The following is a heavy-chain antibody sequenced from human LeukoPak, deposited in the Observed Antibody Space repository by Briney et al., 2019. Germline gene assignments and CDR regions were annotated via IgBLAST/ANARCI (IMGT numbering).Heavy chain of an antibody. J-gene: IGHJ4*02. CDR3: AREELMWFGVYY. CDR2: IYYSGST. Sequence: SETLSLTCTVSGGSISSSSYYWGWIRQPPGKGLEWIGSIYYSGSTYYNPSLKSRVTISVDTSKNQFSLKLSSVTAADTAVYYCAREELMWFGVYYWGQGTLVTVSS. CDR1: GGSISSSSYY. D-gene: IGHD3-10*01. V-gene: IGHV4-39*07.